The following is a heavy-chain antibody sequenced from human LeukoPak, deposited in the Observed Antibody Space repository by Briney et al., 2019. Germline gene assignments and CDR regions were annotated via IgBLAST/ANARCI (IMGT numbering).Heavy chain of an antibody. V-gene: IGHV3-23*01. Sequence: GGSLRLSCAASGFAFSSYAMTWVRQAPGKGLEWVSTISNGGDSTHYADSVKGRFTISRDNSKNTLYLQMNRLRAEDTAVYYCAKLLLWFGEAGIDYWGQGTLVTVSS. D-gene: IGHD3-10*01. CDR3: AKLLLWFGEAGIDY. CDR2: ISNGGDST. J-gene: IGHJ4*02. CDR1: GFAFSSYA.